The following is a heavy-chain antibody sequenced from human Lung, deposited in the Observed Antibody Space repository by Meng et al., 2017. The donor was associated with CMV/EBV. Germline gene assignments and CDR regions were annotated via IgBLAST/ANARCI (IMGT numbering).Heavy chain of an antibody. V-gene: IGHV4-34*01. D-gene: IGHD3-3*01. CDR1: GGSLSGSY. CDR3: ARAVNDDFWSEYYRSDRIDY. Sequence: SETXSLTCAVYGGSLSGSYWGWIRQTPEKGLEWIGEINHSGSTTYNPSLKSRVTISIDTSKNQFSLKLSSVTAADTAVYYCARAVNDDFWSEYYRSDRIDYXGQGXLVTVSS. J-gene: IGHJ4*02. CDR2: INHSGST.